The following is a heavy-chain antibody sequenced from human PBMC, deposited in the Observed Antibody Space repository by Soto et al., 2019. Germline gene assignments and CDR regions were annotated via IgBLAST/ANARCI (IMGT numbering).Heavy chain of an antibody. J-gene: IGHJ6*02. CDR1: GGTFSSYT. CDR3: ARDRGIVVVPVYGMDV. CDR2: IIPILGIA. D-gene: IGHD2-2*01. V-gene: IGHV1-69*08. Sequence: QVPLVQSGAEVKKPGSSVKVSCKASGGTFSSYTISWVRQAPGQGLEWMGRIIPILGIANYAQKFQGRVTITADKSTSTAYMELSSLRSEDTAVYYCARDRGIVVVPVYGMDVWGQGTTVTVSS.